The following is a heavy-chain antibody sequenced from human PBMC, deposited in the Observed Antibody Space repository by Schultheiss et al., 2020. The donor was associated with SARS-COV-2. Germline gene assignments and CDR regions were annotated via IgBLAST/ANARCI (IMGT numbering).Heavy chain of an antibody. V-gene: IGHV3-30-3*01. Sequence: GGSLRLSCAASGFTFSSYAMHWVRQAPGKGLEWVAVISYDGSNKYYADSVKGRFTISRDNSKNTLYLQMNSLRAEDTAVYYCARGSMVLYSSSKFDYWGQGTLVTVSS. D-gene: IGHD6-13*01. CDR3: ARGSMVLYSSSKFDY. J-gene: IGHJ4*02. CDR2: ISYDGSNK. CDR1: GFTFSSYA.